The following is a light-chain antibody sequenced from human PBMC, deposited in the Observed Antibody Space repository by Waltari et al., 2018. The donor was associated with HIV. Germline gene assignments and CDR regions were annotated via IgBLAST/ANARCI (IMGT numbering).Light chain of an antibody. CDR1: SSDVGGYNY. Sequence: QSALTQPASVSGSPGQSITISCTGTSSDVGGYNYVSWYHQHPGKAPKLMIYDVSKRSSGVSNRFAGSKSGNTASLTISGLQAEDEADYYCCSYAGSSTLVFGGGTKLTVL. CDR2: DVS. J-gene: IGLJ2*01. CDR3: CSYAGSSTLV. V-gene: IGLV2-23*02.